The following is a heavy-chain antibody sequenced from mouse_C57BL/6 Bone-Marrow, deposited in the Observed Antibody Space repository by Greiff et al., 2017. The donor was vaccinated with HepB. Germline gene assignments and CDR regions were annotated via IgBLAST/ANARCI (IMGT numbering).Heavy chain of an antibody. CDR3: ARGGTTVVEYWYFDV. CDR1: GYSITSGYD. J-gene: IGHJ1*03. V-gene: IGHV3-1*01. D-gene: IGHD1-1*01. CDR2: ISYSGST. Sequence: DVHLVESGPGMVKPSQSLSLTCTVTGYSITSGYDWHWIRHFPGNKLEWMGYISYSGSTNYNPSLKSRISITHDTSKNHFFLKLNSVTTEDTATYYCARGGTTVVEYWYFDVWGTGTTVTVSS.